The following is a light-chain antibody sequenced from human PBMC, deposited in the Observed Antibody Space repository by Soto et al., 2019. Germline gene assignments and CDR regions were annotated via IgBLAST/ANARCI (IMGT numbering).Light chain of an antibody. CDR2: GAS. Sequence: EIVMTQSPATLSVSPGERATLSCRASQSVSSNLAWYQQKPGQAPRLLIYGASTRATGIPARFSGSGSGTELTLTISSLQSEDYAVYYWQQYNNCLITFGQGTRLEIK. J-gene: IGKJ5*01. CDR1: QSVSSN. V-gene: IGKV3-15*01. CDR3: QQYNNCLIT.